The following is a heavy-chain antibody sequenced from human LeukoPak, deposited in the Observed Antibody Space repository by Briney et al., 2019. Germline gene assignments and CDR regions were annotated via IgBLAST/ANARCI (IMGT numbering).Heavy chain of an antibody. CDR1: SGSISSSSYY. V-gene: IGHV4-39*01. D-gene: IGHD3-10*01. Sequence: SETLSLTCTVSSGSISSSSYYWGWIRQPPGKGLEWIGSIYYSGSTYYNPSLKSRVTISVDTSKNQFSLKLSSVTAADTAVYYCARLSYGSGSYPYYFDYWGQGTLVTVSS. CDR3: ARLSYGSGSYPYYFDY. CDR2: IYYSGST. J-gene: IGHJ4*02.